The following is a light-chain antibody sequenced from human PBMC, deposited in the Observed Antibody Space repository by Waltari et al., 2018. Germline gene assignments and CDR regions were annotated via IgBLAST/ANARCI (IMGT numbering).Light chain of an antibody. J-gene: IGLJ1*01. CDR2: EVT. Sequence: QSVLTQPPSATGSPGQSVTISCPGTNSDVGAYHYVSWYQQHPGKVPKLLIYEVTKRPSGVPDRFSGSKSGNTASLTVSGLQADDEADYYCSSYAHNNHFVFGTGTKVTVL. V-gene: IGLV2-8*01. CDR1: NSDVGAYHY. CDR3: SSYAHNNHFV.